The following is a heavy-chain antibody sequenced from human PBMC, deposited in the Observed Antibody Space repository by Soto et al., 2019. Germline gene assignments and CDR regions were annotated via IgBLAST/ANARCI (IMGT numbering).Heavy chain of an antibody. CDR2: MWYDGSNK. D-gene: IGHD4-17*01. V-gene: IGHV3-33*01. CDR3: ARDWSVTTFRFDP. Sequence: GGSLRLSCAASGFTFSSYGMHWVRQAPGKGLEWVAVMWYDGSNKYYADSVKGRFTISRDNSKNTLYLQMNSLRAEDTAVYYCARDWSVTTFRFDPWGQGTLVTVSS. J-gene: IGHJ5*02. CDR1: GFTFSSYG.